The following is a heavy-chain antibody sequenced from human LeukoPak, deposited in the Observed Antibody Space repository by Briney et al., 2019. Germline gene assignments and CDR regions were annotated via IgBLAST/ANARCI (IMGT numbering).Heavy chain of an antibody. D-gene: IGHD6-6*01. CDR1: GGSISSSNW. J-gene: IGHJ4*02. Sequence: PSGTLSLTCAVSGGSISSSNWWSWVRQPPGKGLEWIGEIYHSGSTNYNPSLKSRVTISVDKSKNQFSLKLSSVTAADTAVYYCAREPTDPRETYSSSSDDYWGQGTLVTVSS. CDR3: AREPTDPRETYSSSSDDY. CDR2: IYHSGST. V-gene: IGHV4-4*02.